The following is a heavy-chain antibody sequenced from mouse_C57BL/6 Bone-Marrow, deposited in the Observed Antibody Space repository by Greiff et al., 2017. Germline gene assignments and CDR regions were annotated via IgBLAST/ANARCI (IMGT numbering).Heavy chain of an antibody. CDR3: TSPDYYGSSYRYFDV. D-gene: IGHD1-1*01. J-gene: IGHJ1*03. Sequence: EVQLQQSGTVLARPGASVKMSCKTSGYTFTSYWMHWVKQRPGQGLEWIGAIYPGNSDTSYNQKFKGKAKLTAVTSASTAYMELSSLTNEDSAVYYCTSPDYYGSSYRYFDVWGTGTTVTVSS. CDR2: IYPGNSDT. CDR1: GYTFTSYW. V-gene: IGHV1-5*01.